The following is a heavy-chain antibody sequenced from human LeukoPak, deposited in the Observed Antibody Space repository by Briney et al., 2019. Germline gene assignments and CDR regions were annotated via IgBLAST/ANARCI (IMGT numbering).Heavy chain of an antibody. D-gene: IGHD1-14*01. V-gene: IGHV7-4-1*02. CDR3: AGDPGIRWPEYYFDY. CDR1: GYTFTIYA. Sequence: ASEKVSSTASGYTFTIYAMNWVRQAPGQGLEWMGWINTNTGNPTYGQGFTGRFVFSLDTSVSTAYLQISSLKAEDTAVYYCAGDPGIRWPEYYFDYWGQGTLVTVSS. J-gene: IGHJ4*02. CDR2: INTNTGNP.